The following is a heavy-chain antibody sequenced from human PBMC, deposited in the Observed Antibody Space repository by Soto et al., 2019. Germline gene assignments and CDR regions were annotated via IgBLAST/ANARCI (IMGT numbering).Heavy chain of an antibody. CDR3: ASGGGATWTGWFDP. CDR2: IIPVFGTT. D-gene: IGHD3-16*01. CDR1: GGLFNSNG. V-gene: IGHV1-69*18. J-gene: IGHJ5*02. Sequence: QVQLVQSGTEVNKSGSSVKVSCQVSGGLFNSNGINWVRQAPGQGLEWMGSIIPVFGTTKYAQKFQSRVTMSAEESTNTVYIQLSSLKSDDAAIYDCASGGGATWTGWFDPGGQGTPVVVSS.